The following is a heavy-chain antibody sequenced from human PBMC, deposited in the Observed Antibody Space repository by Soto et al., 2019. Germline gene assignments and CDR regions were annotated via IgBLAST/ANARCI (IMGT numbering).Heavy chain of an antibody. Sequence: GGSLRLSCAASGFTFSSYGMHWVRQAPGKGLEWVGRIKSKADGSTKEYGTPVKDRFIISRDDSKNTVDLQMHALRTEDTAFYYCATPRPGSPGYSFWGHGAPVPVSS. CDR2: IKSKADGSTK. J-gene: IGHJ4*01. CDR3: ATPRPGSPGYSF. CDR1: GFTFSSYG. V-gene: IGHV3-15*01. D-gene: IGHD5-18*01.